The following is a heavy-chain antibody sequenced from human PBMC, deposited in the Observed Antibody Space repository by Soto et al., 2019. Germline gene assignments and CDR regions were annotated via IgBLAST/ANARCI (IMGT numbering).Heavy chain of an antibody. CDR1: GYTFTDYY. V-gene: IGHV1-2*02. CDR3: AHLNTRGYYFDY. Sequence: ALVKVSCKGSGYTFTDYYMHWVRQSPGQGLEWMGWINPNSGGTKFPQKFQGRVILTRDTSKSQVVLTMTNMDPVDTATYYCAHLNTRGYYFDYWGQGALVTVSS. CDR2: INPNSGGT. J-gene: IGHJ4*02.